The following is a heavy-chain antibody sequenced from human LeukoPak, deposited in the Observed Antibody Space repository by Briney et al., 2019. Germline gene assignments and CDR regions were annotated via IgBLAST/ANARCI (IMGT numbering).Heavy chain of an antibody. D-gene: IGHD5-12*01. CDR1: GYSFSSYW. CDR3: ARRRESGLAFDY. V-gene: IGHV5-51*01. J-gene: IGHJ4*02. Sequence: GESLKISCQGSGYSFSSYWIGWVRRMPGKGLEWMEIIYPGDSDTRYSPSFQGQVTISADKSISIAYLQWSSLKASDTAMYYCARRRESGLAFDYWGQGTLVTVSS. CDR2: IYPGDSDT.